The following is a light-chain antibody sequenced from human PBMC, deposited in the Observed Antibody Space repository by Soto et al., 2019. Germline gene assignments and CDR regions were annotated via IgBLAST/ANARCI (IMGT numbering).Light chain of an antibody. CDR3: QAWDSSPGV. Sequence: SYELTQPPSVSVSPGQTASITCSGDKLGDKYACWYQQKPGQSPVLVIYQDSKRPSGIPERFSGSNSGNTATLTISGTQAMDEADYYGQAWDSSPGVFGGGTKLTVL. V-gene: IGLV3-1*01. CDR1: KLGDKY. J-gene: IGLJ2*01. CDR2: QDS.